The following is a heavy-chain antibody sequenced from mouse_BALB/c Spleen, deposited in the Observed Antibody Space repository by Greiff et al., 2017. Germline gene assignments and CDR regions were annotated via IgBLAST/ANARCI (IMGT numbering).Heavy chain of an antibody. CDR3: ARLGDGYFLFAY. D-gene: IGHD2-3*01. CDR1: GDSITSGY. Sequence: EVQVVESGPSLVKPSQTLSLTCSVTGDSITSGYWNWIRKFPGNKLEYMGYISYSGSTYYNPSLKSRISITRDTSKNQYYLQLNSVTTEDTATYYCARLGDGYFLFAYWGQGTLVTVSA. CDR2: ISYSGST. J-gene: IGHJ3*01. V-gene: IGHV3-8*02.